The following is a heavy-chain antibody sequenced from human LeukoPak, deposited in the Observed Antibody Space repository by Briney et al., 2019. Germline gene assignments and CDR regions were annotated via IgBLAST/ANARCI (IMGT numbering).Heavy chain of an antibody. CDR1: GGSISSGGYY. V-gene: IGHV4-31*03. CDR2: IYYSGST. D-gene: IGHD3-22*01. CDR3: ARAKRMGYDTSGYYYGYFDY. J-gene: IGHJ4*02. Sequence: SETLSLTCTVSGGSISSGGYYWSWIRHHPGKGLEWIGYIYYSGSTYYNPSLKSRVTTSVDTSKSQFSLELDSVTAADTAVYYCARAKRMGYDTSGYYYGYFDYWGQGTLVTVSS.